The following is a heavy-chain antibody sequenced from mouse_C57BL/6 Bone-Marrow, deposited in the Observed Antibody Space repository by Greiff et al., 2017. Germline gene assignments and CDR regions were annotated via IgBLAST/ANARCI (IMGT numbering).Heavy chain of an antibody. J-gene: IGHJ4*01. CDR2: IHPNSGST. Sequence: QVQLQQSGAELVKPGASVKLSCKASGYTFTSYWMHWVKQRPGQGLEWIGMIHPNSGSTKYNEKFKSKATLTVDKSSSTAYMQISSLTSEDSAVYYGARGALWDYAMDYWGQGTSVTVSS. V-gene: IGHV1-64*01. CDR3: ARGALWDYAMDY. D-gene: IGHD6-1*01. CDR1: GYTFTSYW.